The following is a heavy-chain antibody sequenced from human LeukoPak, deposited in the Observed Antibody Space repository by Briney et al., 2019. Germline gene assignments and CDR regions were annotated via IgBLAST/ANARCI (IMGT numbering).Heavy chain of an antibody. V-gene: IGHV3-9*01. Sequence: GRSLRLSCAASGFTFDDYAMHWVRQAPGKGLEWVSGISWNGGSIGYADSVKGRFTISRDNAKNSLYLQMNSLRAEDTALYYCAKDPKAYGDYVFDIWGQGAMVTVSS. D-gene: IGHD4-17*01. CDR1: GFTFDDYA. J-gene: IGHJ3*02. CDR2: ISWNGGSI. CDR3: AKDPKAYGDYVFDI.